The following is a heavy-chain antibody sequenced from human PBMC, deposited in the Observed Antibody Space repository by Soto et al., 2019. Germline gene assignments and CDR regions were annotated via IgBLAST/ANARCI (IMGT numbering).Heavy chain of an antibody. CDR3: ARGLMVYAPWRDNWFDP. CDR2: MNPNSGNT. CDR1: GYTFTSYD. V-gene: IGHV1-8*01. J-gene: IGHJ5*02. Sequence: QVQLVQSGAEVKKPGASVKVSCKASGYTFTSYDINWVRQATGQGLEWMGWMNPNSGNTGYAQKFQGRVTMTRNTSISTAYMELSSLRSEDTAVYYWARGLMVYAPWRDNWFDPWGQGTLVTVSS. D-gene: IGHD2-8*01.